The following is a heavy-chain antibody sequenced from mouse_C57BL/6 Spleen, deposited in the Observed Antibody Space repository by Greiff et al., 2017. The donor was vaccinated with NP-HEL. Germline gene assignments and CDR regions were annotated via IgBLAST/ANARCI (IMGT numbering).Heavy chain of an antibody. CDR2: IDPSDSYT. CDR3: ARDGYYGSSYGY. V-gene: IGHV1-69*01. Sequence: QVHVKQPGAELVMPGASVKLSCKASGYTFTSYWMHWVKQRPGQGLEWIGEIDPSDSYTNYNQKFKGKSTLTVDKSSSTAYMQLSSLTSEDSAVYYCARDGYYGSSYGYWGQGTTLTVSS. CDR1: GYTFTSYW. J-gene: IGHJ2*01. D-gene: IGHD1-1*01.